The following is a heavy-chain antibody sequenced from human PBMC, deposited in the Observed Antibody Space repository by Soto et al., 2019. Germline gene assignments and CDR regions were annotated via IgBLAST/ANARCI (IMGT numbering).Heavy chain of an antibody. CDR3: AKDGGAAAAPPFDY. V-gene: IGHV3-23*01. D-gene: IGHD6-13*01. CDR2: ISGSGGST. J-gene: IGHJ4*02. Sequence: EVQLLESGGGLVQPGGSLRLSCAASGFTFSSYAMSWVRQAPGKGLEWVSAISGSGGSTYYADSVKGRFTISRDNSKNGRSLQMNSLRAEDTAVYYCAKDGGAAAAPPFDYWGQGTLVTVSS. CDR1: GFTFSSYA.